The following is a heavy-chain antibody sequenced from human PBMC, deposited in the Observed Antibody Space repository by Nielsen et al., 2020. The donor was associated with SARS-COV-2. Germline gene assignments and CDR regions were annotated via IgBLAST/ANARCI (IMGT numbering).Heavy chain of an antibody. Sequence: GESLKISCAASGFTFSSYGMHWVRQAPGKGLEWVAVIWYDGSNKYYADSVKGRFTISRDNSKNTLYLQMNSLRAEDTAVYYCARAVDTEGVYWGQGTLVTVSS. CDR2: IWYDGSNK. CDR3: ARAVDTEGVY. J-gene: IGHJ4*02. V-gene: IGHV3-33*01. CDR1: GFTFSSYG. D-gene: IGHD5-18*01.